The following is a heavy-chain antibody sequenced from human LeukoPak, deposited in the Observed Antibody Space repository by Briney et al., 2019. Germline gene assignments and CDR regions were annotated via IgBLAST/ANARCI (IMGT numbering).Heavy chain of an antibody. V-gene: IGHV4-38-2*01. J-gene: IGHJ4*02. CDR2: AYHSGST. D-gene: IGHD6-19*01. CDR3: ARSIAVAGTVFDY. CDR1: GYSISSGYY. Sequence: KPSETLSLTCAVSGYSISSGYYWGWIRQPPGKGLEWIGSAYHSGSTYYNPSLKSRVTISVDTSKNQFSLKLSSVTAADTAVYYCARSIAVAGTVFDYWGQGTLVTVSS.